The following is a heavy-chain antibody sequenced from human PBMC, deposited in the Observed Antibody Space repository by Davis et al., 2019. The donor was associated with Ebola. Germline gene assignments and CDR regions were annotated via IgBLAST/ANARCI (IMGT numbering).Heavy chain of an antibody. CDR3: VRGHSGSYDY. Sequence: ASVKVSCKASGYRFISYGISWVRQAPGQSLEWMGWITTYNGNTDYSQKVQGRVTMTTDTSTSTVYLELNSLTSDDTAVYYCVRGHSGSYDYWGQGTLVTVSS. V-gene: IGHV1-18*01. J-gene: IGHJ4*02. CDR1: GYRFISYG. D-gene: IGHD1-26*01. CDR2: ITTYNGNT.